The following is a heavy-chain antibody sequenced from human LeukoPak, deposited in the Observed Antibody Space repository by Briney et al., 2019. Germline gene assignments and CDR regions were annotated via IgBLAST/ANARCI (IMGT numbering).Heavy chain of an antibody. CDR1: GFTFSSYG. V-gene: IGHV3-30*02. CDR3: AVSARRRYDFWSGYPLLKYNWFDP. Sequence: GGSLRLSCAASGFTFSSYGMHWVRQAPGKGLEWVAFIRYDGSNKYYADSVKGRFTISRDNSKNTLYLQMNSLRAEDTAVYYCAVSARRRYDFWSGYPLLKYNWFDPWGQGTLVTVSS. CDR2: IRYDGSNK. D-gene: IGHD3-3*01. J-gene: IGHJ5*02.